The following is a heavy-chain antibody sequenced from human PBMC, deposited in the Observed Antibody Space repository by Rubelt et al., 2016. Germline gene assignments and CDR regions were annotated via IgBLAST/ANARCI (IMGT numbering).Heavy chain of an antibody. V-gene: IGHV3-7*01. D-gene: IGHD2-8*01. Sequence: EVQLVESGGGLVQPGGSLRLSCAASGFVFNTYSMNWVRQAPGKGLEWVANIKEDGSQKYYIGSVKGRFTISRDNAKNTVNLEMNSLRAEDTAIDYCSNALNDWGQGTLVTVSS. J-gene: IGHJ4*02. CDR2: IKEDGSQK. CDR3: SNALND. CDR1: GFVFNTYS.